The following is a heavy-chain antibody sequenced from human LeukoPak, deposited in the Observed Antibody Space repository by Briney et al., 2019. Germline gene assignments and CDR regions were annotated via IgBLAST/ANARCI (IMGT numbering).Heavy chain of an antibody. CDR3: ARDKVVGPTKFDS. CDR1: GFTFSSHG. V-gene: IGHV3-23*01. D-gene: IGHD1-26*01. CDR2: ISGSGDNT. Sequence: PGGSLRLSCAASGFTFSSHGMSWVRQAPGKGLEWVSTISGSGDNTYYADSVKGRFTISRDNSKNTLYLQMNSLRAEDTAVYYCARDKVVGPTKFDSWGQGTLVTVSS. J-gene: IGHJ5*01.